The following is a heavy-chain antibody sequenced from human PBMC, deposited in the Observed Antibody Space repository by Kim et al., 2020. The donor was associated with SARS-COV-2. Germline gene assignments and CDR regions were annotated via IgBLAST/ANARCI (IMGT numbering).Heavy chain of an antibody. J-gene: IGHJ3*02. V-gene: IGHV5-10-1*01. D-gene: IGHD2-2*01. CDR3: ARHGSSTLNDAFDI. CDR2: IDPSDSYT. Sequence: GESLKISCKGSGYSFTSYWISWVRQMPGKGLEWMGRIDPSDSYTNYSPSFQGHVTISADKSISTAYLQWSSLKASDTAMYYCARHGSSTLNDAFDIRGQGTMVTVSS. CDR1: GYSFTSYW.